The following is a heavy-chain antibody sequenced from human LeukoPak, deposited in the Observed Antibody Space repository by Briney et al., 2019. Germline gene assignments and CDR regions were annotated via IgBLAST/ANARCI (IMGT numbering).Heavy chain of an antibody. CDR2: IYYSGST. J-gene: IGHJ4*02. CDR3: ARGVTLADY. D-gene: IGHD2-21*02. V-gene: IGHV4-59*01. Sequence: SETLSLTCTVSGGSISSYYWSWIRQPPGKGLEWIGYIYYSGSTNYNPSLKSRVTMSVDTSKNQFSLKLSSVTAADTAVYYCARGVTLADYWGQGTLVTVSS. CDR1: GGSISSYY.